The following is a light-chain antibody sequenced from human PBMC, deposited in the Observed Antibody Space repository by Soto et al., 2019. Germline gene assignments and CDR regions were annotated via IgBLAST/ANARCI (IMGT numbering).Light chain of an antibody. CDR1: SSDVGSYNL. Sequence: QSALTQPASVSGSPGQSITISCTGTSSDVGSYNLVSGYQQHPGKAPKLMIYEGSKRPSGVSNRFSGSKSGNTASLTISGLQAEDEADYYCCSYAGGSTDVFGTGTKLTVL. CDR2: EGS. V-gene: IGLV2-23*01. CDR3: CSYAGGSTDV. J-gene: IGLJ1*01.